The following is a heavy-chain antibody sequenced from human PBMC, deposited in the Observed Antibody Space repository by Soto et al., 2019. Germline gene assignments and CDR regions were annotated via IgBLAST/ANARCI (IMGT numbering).Heavy chain of an antibody. V-gene: IGHV4-39*01. Sequence: PSETLSLTCTVSGGSISSSSYYWGWIRQPPGKGLEWIGSIYYSRSTYYNPSLKSRVTISVDTSKNQFSLKLSSVTAADTAVYYCAREGHYDFWSGYHKVVDYWGQGTLVTVSS. D-gene: IGHD3-3*01. CDR2: IYYSRST. CDR3: AREGHYDFWSGYHKVVDY. CDR1: GGSISSSSYY. J-gene: IGHJ4*02.